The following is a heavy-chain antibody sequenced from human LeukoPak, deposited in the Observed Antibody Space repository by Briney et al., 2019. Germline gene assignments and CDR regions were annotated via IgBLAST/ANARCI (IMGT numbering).Heavy chain of an antibody. Sequence: PGGSLRLSCAASGFTFSSYDMHWVRQATGKGLERVSAIGTAGDTYYPGSVKGRFTISRENAKNSLYLQMNSLRAEDTAVYYCARSSSGWYIFDYWGQGTLVTVSS. J-gene: IGHJ4*02. CDR3: ARSSSGWYIFDY. CDR1: GFTFSSYD. D-gene: IGHD6-19*01. CDR2: IGTAGDT. V-gene: IGHV3-13*01.